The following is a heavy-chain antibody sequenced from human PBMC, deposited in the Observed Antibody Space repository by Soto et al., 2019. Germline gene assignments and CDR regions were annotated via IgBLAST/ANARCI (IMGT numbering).Heavy chain of an antibody. CDR2: LSYRGTT. J-gene: IGHJ5*02. D-gene: IGHD6-13*01. CDR1: GGSFNSGAYY. Sequence: SETLSLTCTFSGGSFNSGAYYWGWIRRHPGKGLEWIGYLSYRGTTYYSPSLKSRLTMSLDTSKNQFSLKLNSVTAADTAVYYCARVSATGTRWLGPWGPGPLVTVSS. CDR3: ARVSATGTRWLGP. V-gene: IGHV4-31*03.